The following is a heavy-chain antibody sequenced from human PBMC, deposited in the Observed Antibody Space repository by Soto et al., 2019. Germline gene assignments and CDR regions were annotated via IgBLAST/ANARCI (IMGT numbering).Heavy chain of an antibody. J-gene: IGHJ3*02. D-gene: IGHD3-3*01. V-gene: IGHV1-18*01. CDR1: GYTITSYG. CDR2: ISAYNGNT. CDR3: ARGPDGNYDFRSGSGSAFDI. Sequence: QVQLVQSGAEVKKPGASVKVSCKASGYTITSYGISWVRQAPGQGLEWMGWISAYNGNTNYAQKLQGRVTMTTDTSTSTAYMELRSLRSDDTAVYYCARGPDGNYDFRSGSGSAFDIWGQGTMVTVSS.